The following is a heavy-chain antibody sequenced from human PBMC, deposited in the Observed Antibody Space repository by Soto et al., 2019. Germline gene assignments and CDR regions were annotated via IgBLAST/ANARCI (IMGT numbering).Heavy chain of an antibody. Sequence: EVQLLESGGGLAQPGGSLRLSCAASAFTFSSYAMSWVRQAPGKGLEWVSAVSGSGDSTYYEDSVKGRFTISRDNSKIRLYVEVKRMRAEDTGLYYCEIGRAGDCRGCTQDHSGQGSLV. D-gene: IGHD2-21*02. CDR3: EIGRAGDCRGCTQDH. J-gene: IGHJ4*02. CDR2: VSGSGDST. V-gene: IGHV3-23*01. CDR1: AFTFSSYA.